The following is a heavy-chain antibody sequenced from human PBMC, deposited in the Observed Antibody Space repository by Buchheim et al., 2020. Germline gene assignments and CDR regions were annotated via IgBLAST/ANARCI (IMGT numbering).Heavy chain of an antibody. D-gene: IGHD4-17*01. V-gene: IGHV4-30-4*01. CDR1: GGSISSGDYY. CDR2: IYYSGST. J-gene: IGHJ4*02. Sequence: QVQLQESGPGLVKPSQTLSLTCTVSGGSISSGDYYWSWIRQPPGKGLEWIGYIYYSGSTYYNPSLTSRVTISVDTSKNQFSLKLSSVTAADTAVYYCARDAPLSIDYGATKGFDYWGQGTL. CDR3: ARDAPLSIDYGATKGFDY.